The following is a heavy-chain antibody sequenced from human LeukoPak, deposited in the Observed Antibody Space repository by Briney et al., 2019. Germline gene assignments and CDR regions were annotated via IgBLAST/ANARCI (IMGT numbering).Heavy chain of an antibody. J-gene: IGHJ4*02. CDR1: GFTFSTYA. D-gene: IGHD4-23*01. CDR3: ARRNTVVIDY. V-gene: IGHV3-48*01. Sequence: GGSLRLSCAASGFTFSTYAMNWVRQAPGKGRGWVSYISSSSSTIYYADSVKGRFTISRDNAKNSLYLQMNSLRAEDTAVYYCARRNTVVIDYWGQGTLVTVSS. CDR2: ISSSSSTI.